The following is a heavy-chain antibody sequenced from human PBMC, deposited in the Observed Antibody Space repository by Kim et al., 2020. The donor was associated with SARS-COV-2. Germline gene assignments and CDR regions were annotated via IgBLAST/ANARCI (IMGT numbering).Heavy chain of an antibody. J-gene: IGHJ6*02. V-gene: IGHV7-4-1*02. CDR1: GYTFTSYA. CDR2: INTNTGNP. D-gene: IGHD2-2*01. Sequence: ASVKVSCKASGYTFTSYAMNWVRQAPGQGLEWMGWINTNTGNPTYAQGFTGRFVFSLDTSVSTAYLQISSLKAEDTAVYYCARDRWIVVVPAANSGQGYYYYGMDVWGQGTTVTVSS. CDR3: ARDRWIVVVPAANSGQGYYYYGMDV.